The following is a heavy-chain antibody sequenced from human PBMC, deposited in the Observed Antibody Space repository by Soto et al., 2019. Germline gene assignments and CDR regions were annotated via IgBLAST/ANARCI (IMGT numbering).Heavy chain of an antibody. Sequence: GGSLRLSCAASGFTFSSYGMHWVRQAPGKGLEWVAVISYDGSNKYYADSVKGRFTISRDNSKNTLYLQMNSLRAEDTAVYYCAKEQIAVAGTGRFDYWGQGTLVTVSS. CDR2: ISYDGSNK. D-gene: IGHD6-19*01. V-gene: IGHV3-30*18. CDR3: AKEQIAVAGTGRFDY. CDR1: GFTFSSYG. J-gene: IGHJ4*02.